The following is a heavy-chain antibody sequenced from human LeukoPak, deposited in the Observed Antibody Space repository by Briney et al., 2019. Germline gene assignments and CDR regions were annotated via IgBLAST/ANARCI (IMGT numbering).Heavy chain of an antibody. CDR2: IYSGGST. J-gene: IGHJ4*02. Sequence: QTGGSLRLSCAASGFTVSSNDMSWVRQAPGKGLEWVSVIYSGGSTYYADSVKGRFTISRDNSKNTLYLQMNSLRAEDTAVYYCARGVISSSPRFRDWGQGTLVTVSS. V-gene: IGHV3-66*01. D-gene: IGHD6-6*01. CDR3: ARGVISSSPRFRD. CDR1: GFTVSSND.